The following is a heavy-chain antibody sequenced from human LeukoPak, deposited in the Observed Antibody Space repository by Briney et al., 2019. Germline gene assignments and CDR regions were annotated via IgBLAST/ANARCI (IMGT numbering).Heavy chain of an antibody. D-gene: IGHD3-10*01. V-gene: IGHV4-34*01. Sequence: SETLSLTCAVYGGSFSGYYWSWIRQPPGKGLEWIGEINHSGSTNYNPSLKSRVTISVDTSKNQFSLKLSSVTAADTAVYYCASRGFPLAFDYWGQGTLVTVSS. CDR1: GGSFSGYY. CDR3: ASRGFPLAFDY. J-gene: IGHJ4*02. CDR2: INHSGST.